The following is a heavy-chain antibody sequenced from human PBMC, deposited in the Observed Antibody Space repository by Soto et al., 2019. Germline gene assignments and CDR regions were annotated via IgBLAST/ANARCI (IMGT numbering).Heavy chain of an antibody. D-gene: IGHD3-9*01. CDR3: ARNANPLSRSFDWLLDESGPHDAFDI. J-gene: IGHJ3*02. CDR2: IYYSGST. V-gene: IGHV4-39*01. CDR1: GGSISSSSYY. Sequence: QLQLQESGPGLVKPSETLSLTCTVSGGSISSSSYYWGWIRQPPGKRLEWIGSIYYSGSTYYNPSLKSRVTISVDTSNNSFSLKLSSVTAADTAVYYCARNANPLSRSFDWLLDESGPHDAFDIWGQGTMVTVSS.